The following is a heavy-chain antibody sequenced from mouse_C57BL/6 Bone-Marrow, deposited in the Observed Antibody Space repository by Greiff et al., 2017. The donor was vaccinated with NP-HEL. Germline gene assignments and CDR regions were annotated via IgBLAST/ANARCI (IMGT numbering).Heavy chain of an antibody. V-gene: IGHV1-18*01. D-gene: IGHD4-1*01. CDR2: INPNNGGT. CDR1: GYTFTDYN. CDR3: ARRGAGTDTFAY. Sequence: EVQLQQSGPELVKPGASVKISCKASGYTFTDYNMDWVKQSHGKSLEWIGDINPNNGGTIYNQKFKGKATLTVDKSSSTAYMELRSLTSEDTAVYYCARRGAGTDTFAYWGQGTLVTVSA. J-gene: IGHJ3*01.